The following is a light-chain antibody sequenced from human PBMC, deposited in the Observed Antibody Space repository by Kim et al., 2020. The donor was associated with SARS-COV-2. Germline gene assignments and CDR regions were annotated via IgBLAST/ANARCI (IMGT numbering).Light chain of an antibody. CDR2: GAS. Sequence: PSGRDSVTSPCRASQDIRNDLGWYQQNPGRAPRRLIYGASSLHSGVPSRFSGSGSGTEFTLTISSLQPEDFAAYFCLQHNAYPITFGRGTRLEIK. CDR3: LQHNAYPIT. J-gene: IGKJ5*01. V-gene: IGKV1-17*01. CDR1: QDIRND.